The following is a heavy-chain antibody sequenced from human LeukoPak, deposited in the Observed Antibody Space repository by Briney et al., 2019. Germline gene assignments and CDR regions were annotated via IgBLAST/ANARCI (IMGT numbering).Heavy chain of an antibody. CDR1: GGTFSSYA. D-gene: IGHD6-6*01. CDR2: IIPIFGTA. CDR3: ASPAAEYSSPSYLDY. Sequence: SVKVSCKASGGTFSSYAISWVRQAPGQGLEWMGGIIPIFGTANYAQKFQGRVTITADESTSTAYMELSSLRSEDTAVYYCASPAAEYSSPSYLDYWGQGTLVTVSS. J-gene: IGHJ4*02. V-gene: IGHV1-69*13.